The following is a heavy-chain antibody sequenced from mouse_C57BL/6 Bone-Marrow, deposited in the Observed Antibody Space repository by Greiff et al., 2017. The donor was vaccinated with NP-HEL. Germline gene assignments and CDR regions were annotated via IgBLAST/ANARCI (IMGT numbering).Heavy chain of an antibody. V-gene: IGHV1-50*01. Sequence: QVQLQQPGAELVKPGASVKLSCKASGYTFTSYWMQWVKQRPGQGLEWIGEIDPSDSYTNYNQKFKGKATLTVDTSSSTAYMQLSSLTSEDSAVYYCARYCYYYGYWYFDVWGTGTTVTVSS. CDR1: GYTFTSYW. CDR2: IDPSDSYT. CDR3: ARYCYYYGYWYFDV. J-gene: IGHJ1*03. D-gene: IGHD1-1*01.